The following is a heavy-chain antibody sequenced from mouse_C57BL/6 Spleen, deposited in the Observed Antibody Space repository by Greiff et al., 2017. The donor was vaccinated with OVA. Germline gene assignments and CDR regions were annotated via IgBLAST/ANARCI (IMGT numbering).Heavy chain of an antibody. V-gene: IGHV1-80*01. D-gene: IGHD1-1*01. CDR3: ARNYGSSYDFGY. Sequence: QVQLQQSGAELVKPGASVKISCKASGYAFSSYWMNWVKQRPGKGLEWIGQIYPGDGDTNYNGKFKGKATLTADKSSSTAYMQLSSLTSEDSAVYFCARNYGSSYDFGYWGQGTTLTGSS. CDR1: GYAFSSYW. J-gene: IGHJ2*01. CDR2: IYPGDGDT.